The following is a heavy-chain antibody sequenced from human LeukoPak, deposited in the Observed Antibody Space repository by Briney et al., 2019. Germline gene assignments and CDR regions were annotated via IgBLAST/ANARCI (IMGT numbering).Heavy chain of an antibody. D-gene: IGHD1-1*01. CDR2: MNQDGSEK. CDR1: GFSFSNYW. J-gene: IGHJ3*01. V-gene: IGHV3-7*05. CDR3: AREGFDRHGTTKDAFDV. Sequence: GGSLRLSCAASGFSFSNYWMSWVRQAPGKGQEWVAAMNQDGSEKYYVDSVKGRFTISRDNAKNSLYLQMNSLRGEDTAVYYCAREGFDRHGTTKDAFDVWGQGTMVTVSS.